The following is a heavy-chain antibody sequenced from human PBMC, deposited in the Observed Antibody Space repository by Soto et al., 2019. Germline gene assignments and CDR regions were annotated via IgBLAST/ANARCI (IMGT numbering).Heavy chain of an antibody. CDR1: GYSVSSYW. D-gene: IGHD3-22*01. J-gene: IGHJ3*02. CDR2: IYPGDSDT. Sequence: GGAVKGSWEGSGYSVSSYWIGGVCQMSVKSLEWMGIIYPGDSDTRYSPSFQGQVTISADKSISTAYLQWSSLKASDTAMYYCARQSYYYDSSGYYSEAFDIWGQGTMLTVSS. CDR3: ARQSYYYDSSGYYSEAFDI. V-gene: IGHV5-51*01.